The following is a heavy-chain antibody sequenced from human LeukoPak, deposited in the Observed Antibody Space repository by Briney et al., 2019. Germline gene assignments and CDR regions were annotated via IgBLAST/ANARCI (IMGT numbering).Heavy chain of an antibody. D-gene: IGHD3-10*01. V-gene: IGHV3-53*04. CDR2: IYSGGST. J-gene: IGHJ3*02. CDR3: ARAQITMVRGVIISWDAFDI. Sequence: GGSLRLSCAASWFTLSSNYMSWVRQAPGKGREWVSGIYSGGSTYYADSVKGRFTISRHNSKNTLYLQMSSLRAEDTAVYYCARAQITMVRGVIISWDAFDIWGQGTMVAVSS. CDR1: WFTLSSNY.